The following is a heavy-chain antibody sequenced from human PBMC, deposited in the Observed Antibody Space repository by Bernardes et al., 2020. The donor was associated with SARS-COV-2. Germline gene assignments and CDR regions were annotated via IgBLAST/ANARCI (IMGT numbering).Heavy chain of an antibody. CDR1: GFNFEDYT. V-gene: IGHV3-43*01. CDR3: ATERQSLTVFGVGHDAFDF. J-gene: IGHJ3*01. CDR2: VSWDGSTT. D-gene: IGHD3-3*01. Sequence: GGSLRLSCAASGFNFEDYTMHWVRQVPGKGLEWVSLVSWDGSTTNYADSVKGRFIISRDSSRNTVHLQMDSLRKEDTALYYCATERQSLTVFGVGHDAFDFWGQGTMVTVSS.